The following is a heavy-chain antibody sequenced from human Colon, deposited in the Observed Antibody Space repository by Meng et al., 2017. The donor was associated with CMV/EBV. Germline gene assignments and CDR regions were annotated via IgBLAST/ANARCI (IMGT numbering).Heavy chain of an antibody. CDR3: ARSYYYGLDV. J-gene: IGHJ6*02. V-gene: IGHV3-21*01. CDR1: GFIFKNYI. Sequence: GESLKISCEASGFIFKNYIMHWVRQAPGKGLEWVSSISNINYIYQADLVKGRFTISRDNAKNSLSLLMNSLRPEDTAVYYCARSYYYGLDVWGQGTTVTVSS. D-gene: IGHD3-10*01. CDR2: ISNINYI.